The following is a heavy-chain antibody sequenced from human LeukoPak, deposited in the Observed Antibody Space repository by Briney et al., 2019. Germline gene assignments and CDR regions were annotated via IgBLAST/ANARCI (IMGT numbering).Heavy chain of an antibody. V-gene: IGHV3-33*01. Sequence: PGGSLRLSCAASGFTFSSYGMHWVRQAPGKGLEWVAVIWYDGSNKYYADSVKGRFTISRDNSKNTLYLQVNSLRTEDTAVYSCAREACSGSCHSDYFDYWGLGTLVTVSS. J-gene: IGHJ4*02. D-gene: IGHD2-15*01. CDR2: IWYDGSNK. CDR3: AREACSGSCHSDYFDY. CDR1: GFTFSSYG.